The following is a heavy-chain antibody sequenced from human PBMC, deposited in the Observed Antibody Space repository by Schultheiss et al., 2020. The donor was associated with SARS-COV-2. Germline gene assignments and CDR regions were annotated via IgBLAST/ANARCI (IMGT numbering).Heavy chain of an antibody. Sequence: GGSLRLSCAASGFTFSSYEMNWVRQAPGKGLEWVSYISSSGSTIYYADSVKGRFTISRDNAKNSLHLQMNSLRDEDTAVYYCARIRPHYYFDYWGQGTLVTVSS. D-gene: IGHD4-17*01. CDR1: GFTFSSYE. CDR3: ARIRPHYYFDY. CDR2: ISSSGSTI. J-gene: IGHJ4*02. V-gene: IGHV3-48*03.